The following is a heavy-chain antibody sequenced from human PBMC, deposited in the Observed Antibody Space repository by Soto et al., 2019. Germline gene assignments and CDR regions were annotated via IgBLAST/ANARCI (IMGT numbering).Heavy chain of an antibody. CDR1: GYTFTSYG. Sequence: QVQLVQSGAEVKKPGASVKVSCKASGYTFTSYGISWVRQAPGQGLEWMGWISAYNGNTHYKQKLQGRVTVTTDTXXSTADMEWRSLRSDDTAVYYCARVTTGWLQPSGGLWGQGTLVTVSS. CDR3: ARVTTGWLQPSGGL. D-gene: IGHD5-12*01. J-gene: IGHJ4*02. CDR2: ISAYNGNT. V-gene: IGHV1-18*01.